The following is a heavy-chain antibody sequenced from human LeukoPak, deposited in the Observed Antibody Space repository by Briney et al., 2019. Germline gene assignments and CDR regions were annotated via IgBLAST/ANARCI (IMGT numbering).Heavy chain of an antibody. CDR3: ARELVEMATIFGGHDAFDI. J-gene: IGHJ3*02. D-gene: IGHD3-3*01. V-gene: IGHV1-2*02. CDR1: GYTFTGYY. CDR2: INPNSGGT. Sequence: ASVKVSCKASGYTFTGYYMHWVRQAPGQGLEWMGWINPNSGGTNYAQKFQGRVTMTRDTSISTAYMELSRLRSDDTAVYYCARELVEMATIFGGHDAFDIWGQGTMVTVSS.